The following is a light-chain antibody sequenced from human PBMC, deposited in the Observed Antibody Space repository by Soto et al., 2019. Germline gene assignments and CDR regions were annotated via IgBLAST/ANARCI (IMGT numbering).Light chain of an antibody. V-gene: IGKV1-9*01. CDR2: AAS. Sequence: DIQLTQSPCFLSASVGDRVTITCRASQGISSFLAWYQQKPGGTPKLLIYAASTLQSGVPSRFSGSGSGTDFTLTITSLQPEDFATYYCQQLHTYPYTFGQGTKLEIK. CDR3: QQLHTYPYT. CDR1: QGISSF. J-gene: IGKJ2*01.